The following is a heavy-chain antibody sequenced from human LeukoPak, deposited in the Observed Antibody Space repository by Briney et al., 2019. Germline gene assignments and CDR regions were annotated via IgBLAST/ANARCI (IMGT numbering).Heavy chain of an antibody. V-gene: IGHV3-48*02. D-gene: IGHD2-21*01. CDR1: GFTFSSYS. CDR2: ISSSSSTI. Sequence: GGSLRLSCAASGFTFSSYSMNWVRQAPGKGLEWVSYISSSSSTIYYADSVKGRFTISRDNAKNSLYLQMNSLGDEDTAVYYCARDISSFDYWGQGTLVTVSS. J-gene: IGHJ4*02. CDR3: ARDISSFDY.